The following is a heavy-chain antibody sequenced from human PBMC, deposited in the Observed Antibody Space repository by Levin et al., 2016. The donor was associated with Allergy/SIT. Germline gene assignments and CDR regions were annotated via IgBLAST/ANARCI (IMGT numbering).Heavy chain of an antibody. D-gene: IGHD6-19*01. CDR1: GYSFTNYW. CDR2: IYPGDSDT. CDR3: ARHTPVPLAYSRGWGTFDY. J-gene: IGHJ4*02. V-gene: IGHV5-51*01. Sequence: GESLKISCKGSGYSFTNYWIGWVRQMPGKGLEWMGIIYPGDSDTKFSPSFQGQVTISVDKSVNTAYLQWSSLKASDTAMYYCARHTPVPLAYSRGWGTFDYWGQGTLVTVSS.